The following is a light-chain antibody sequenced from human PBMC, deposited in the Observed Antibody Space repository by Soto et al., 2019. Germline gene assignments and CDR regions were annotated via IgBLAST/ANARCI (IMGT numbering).Light chain of an antibody. CDR1: QSVSSSY. J-gene: IGKJ5*01. CDR2: GAS. Sequence: EIVLTQSPGTLSLSPGERATLSCRASQSVSSSYLAWYQQKPGQAPRLLIYGASSRAAGIPDRVSGSGSGTVFSRTISRLEPEDFAVYYWQQYGSSSTFGQGTRLEIK. V-gene: IGKV3-20*01. CDR3: QQYGSSST.